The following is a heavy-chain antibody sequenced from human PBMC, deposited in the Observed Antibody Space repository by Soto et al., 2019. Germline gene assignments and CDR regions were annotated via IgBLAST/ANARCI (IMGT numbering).Heavy chain of an antibody. CDR2: IFSSGST. Sequence: SETLSLTCTVSGGSINTFYWSWVRQPAGKGLEWIGRIFSSGSTSFNPSLESRVAMSVDTSKNHFSLNLSSVTAADMAVYYCARKVYYDSSGYGYYYYGMDVWGQGTTVTVSS. V-gene: IGHV4-4*07. D-gene: IGHD3-22*01. CDR1: GGSINTFY. CDR3: ARKVYYDSSGYGYYYYGMDV. J-gene: IGHJ6*02.